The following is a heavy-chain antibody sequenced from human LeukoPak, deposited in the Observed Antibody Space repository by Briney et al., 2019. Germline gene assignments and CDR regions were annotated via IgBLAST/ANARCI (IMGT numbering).Heavy chain of an antibody. Sequence: PSETLSLTCTVSGGSISSGSYYWSWIRQPAGKGLEWIGRIYTSGSTNYNPSLKSRVTISVDTSKNQFSLKLSSVTAADTAVYYCARWKMAYYFDYWGQGTLVTVSS. D-gene: IGHD5-24*01. V-gene: IGHV4-61*02. CDR2: IYTSGST. CDR1: GGSISSGSYY. CDR3: ARWKMAYYFDY. J-gene: IGHJ4*02.